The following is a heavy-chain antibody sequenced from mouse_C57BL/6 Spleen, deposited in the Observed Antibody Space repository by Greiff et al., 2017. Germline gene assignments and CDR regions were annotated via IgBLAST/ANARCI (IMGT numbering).Heavy chain of an antibody. CDR2: IDPSDSET. J-gene: IGHJ2*01. D-gene: IGHD1-2*01. V-gene: IGHV1-52*01. Sequence: QVQLQQPGAELVRPGSSVKLSCKASGYTFTSYWMHWVKQRPIQGLEWIGNIDPSDSETNYNQKFKDKATLTVDKSSSTAYMQLSSLTSEDSAVYYCARVVHYYGFDYWGQGTTLTVSS. CDR1: GYTFTSYW. CDR3: ARVVHYYGFDY.